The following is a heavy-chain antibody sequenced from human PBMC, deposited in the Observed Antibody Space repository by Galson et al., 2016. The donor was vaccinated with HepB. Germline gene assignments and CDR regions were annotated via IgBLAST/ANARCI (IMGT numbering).Heavy chain of an antibody. CDR3: ARVMGQWLPYF. J-gene: IGHJ4*02. Sequence: QSGAEVKKPGESLKISCETSGYTFTDYWIGWVRQLPGKGLEWMGITYPRESDTRYSPSSHGQVIISADKSISTLYLHWSSLKASDTAMYYCARVMGQWLPYFWGQGTLVTVSS. D-gene: IGHD6-19*01. CDR1: GYTFTDYW. CDR2: TYPRESDT. V-gene: IGHV5-51*01.